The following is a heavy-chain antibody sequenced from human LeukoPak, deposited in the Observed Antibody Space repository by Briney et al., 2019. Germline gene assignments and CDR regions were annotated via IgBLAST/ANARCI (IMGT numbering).Heavy chain of an antibody. J-gene: IGHJ5*02. D-gene: IGHD3-22*01. CDR1: GFTFSSYS. Sequence: GGSLRLSCAASGFTFSSYSMNWVRQAPGKGLEWVSSISSSSSYIYYADSVKGRFTISRDNAKNSLYLQMNSLRAEDTAVYYCARDHSITMIVVDLWGQGTLVTVSS. CDR2: ISSSSSYI. V-gene: IGHV3-21*01. CDR3: ARDHSITMIVVDL.